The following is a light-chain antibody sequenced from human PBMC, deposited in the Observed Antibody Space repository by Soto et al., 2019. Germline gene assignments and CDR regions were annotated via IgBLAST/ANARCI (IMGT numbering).Light chain of an antibody. CDR1: TSDIGNYNY. V-gene: IGLV2-14*01. J-gene: IGLJ1*01. Sequence: QSALTQPASVSGSPGQSISISCTGATSDIGNYNYFSWYQQHPGKAPKLIIYQVSNRPSGVSNRFSGSKSGNTASLTISGLQAADEADYYCSTYTGSNTPYVFGTGTKLTVL. CDR3: STYTGSNTPYV. CDR2: QVS.